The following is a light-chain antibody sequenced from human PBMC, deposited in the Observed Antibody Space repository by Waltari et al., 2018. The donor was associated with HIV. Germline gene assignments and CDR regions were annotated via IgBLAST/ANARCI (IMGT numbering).Light chain of an antibody. J-gene: IGLJ2*01. CDR2: EVS. CDR1: SSAIGAYDS. V-gene: IGLV2-8*01. Sequence: QSALTQPPSASGPLGQSVPISCTRSSSAIGAYDSVSWFQQHPNNAPKLLLYEVSKRPSGVPDRFSGSRSGETAFLSVSGLQPDDTAAYFCSSYGDNIRVLFGGGTNLTVL. CDR3: SSYGDNIRVL.